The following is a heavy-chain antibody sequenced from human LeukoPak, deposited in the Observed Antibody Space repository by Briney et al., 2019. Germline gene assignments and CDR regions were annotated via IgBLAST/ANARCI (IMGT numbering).Heavy chain of an antibody. V-gene: IGHV3-74*01. CDR2: INSDGSST. D-gene: IGHD3-10*02. CDR1: GFTFSSYW. Sequence: QSGGSLRLSCAASGFTFSSYWMHWVRQAPGKGLVWVSRINSDGSSTYYADSVKGRFTISRDNAKNSLYLQMNSLRAEDTAVYYCAELGITMIGGVWGKGTTVTISS. J-gene: IGHJ6*04. CDR3: AELGITMIGGV.